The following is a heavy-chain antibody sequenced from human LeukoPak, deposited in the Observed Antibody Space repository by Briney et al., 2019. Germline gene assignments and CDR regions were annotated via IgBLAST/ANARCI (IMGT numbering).Heavy chain of an antibody. V-gene: IGHV1-69*04. CDR3: ARAVGAGPSYYDILTGYSTFDY. Sequence: ASVKVSCKAFGGTFSSYAISWVRQAPGQGLEWMGRIIPILGIANYAQKFQGRVTITADKSTSTAYMELSSLRSEDTAVYYCARAVGAGPSYYDILTGYSTFDYWGQGTLVTVSS. J-gene: IGHJ4*02. CDR2: IIPILGIA. CDR1: GGTFSSYA. D-gene: IGHD3-9*01.